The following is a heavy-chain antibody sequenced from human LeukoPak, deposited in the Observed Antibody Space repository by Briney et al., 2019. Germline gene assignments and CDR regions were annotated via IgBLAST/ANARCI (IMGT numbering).Heavy chain of an antibody. CDR1: GFTFSSYG. CDR2: IRYDGSNK. CDR3: ATSSAAVTPIDY. J-gene: IGHJ4*02. V-gene: IGHV3-30*02. D-gene: IGHD6-13*01. Sequence: GGSLRLSCAASGFTFSSYGMHWVRQAPGKGLEWVAFIRYDGSNKYYADSVKGRFTISRDNSKSTLYLQMNSLRAEDTAVYYCATSSAAVTPIDYWGQGTLVTVSS.